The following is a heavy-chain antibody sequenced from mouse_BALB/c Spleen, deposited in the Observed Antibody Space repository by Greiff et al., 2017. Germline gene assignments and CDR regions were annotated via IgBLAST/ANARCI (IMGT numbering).Heavy chain of an antibody. CDR1: GFTFSSYA. CDR2: ISSGGST. D-gene: IGHD1-1*01. V-gene: IGHV5-6-5*01. J-gene: IGHJ2*01. Sequence: EVQGVESGGGLVKPGGSLKLSCAASGFTFSSYAMSWVRQTPEKRLEWVASISSGGSTYYPDSVKGRFTISRDNARNILYLQMSSLRSEDTAMYYCARKIGSGYFDYWGQGTTLTVSS. CDR3: ARKIGSGYFDY.